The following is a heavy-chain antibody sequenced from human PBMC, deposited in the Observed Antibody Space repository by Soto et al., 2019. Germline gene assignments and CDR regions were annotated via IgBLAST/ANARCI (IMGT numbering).Heavy chain of an antibody. CDR1: GFIFRSYA. CDR3: ARIRTRAFDI. Sequence: HLGGSLRLSCAASGFIFRSYAMTWVRQAPGKGLEWVSVITDNSDNTYYADSVEGRVTISRDNSKNTVHLQMNSLSAEDTAVYYCARIRTRAFDIWGQGTMVTVSS. CDR2: ITDNSDNT. J-gene: IGHJ3*02. D-gene: IGHD3-16*01. V-gene: IGHV3-23*01.